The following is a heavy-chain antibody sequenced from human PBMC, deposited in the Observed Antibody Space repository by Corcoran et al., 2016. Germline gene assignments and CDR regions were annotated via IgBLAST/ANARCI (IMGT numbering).Heavy chain of an antibody. CDR1: GFTFSSYS. CDR2: ISSSSSTI. D-gene: IGHD1-26*01. J-gene: IGHJ4*02. V-gene: IGHV3-48*02. CDR3: ARDVGVSTAVGFFDY. Sequence: EVQLVESGGGLVQPGGSLRLSCAASGFTFSSYSMNWVRQAPGKGMEWVSDISSSSSTIYYAESVKGRFTVSSADATNPLYLQMNSLRDEATAVLYCARDVGVSTAVGFFDYWGQGTLVTVSS.